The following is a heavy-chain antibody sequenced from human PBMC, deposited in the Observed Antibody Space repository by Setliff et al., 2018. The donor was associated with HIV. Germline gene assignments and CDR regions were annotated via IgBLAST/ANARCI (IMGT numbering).Heavy chain of an antibody. Sequence: PGGSLRLSCAASGFTFSSYAMHWVRQAPGKGLEWVAVISYDGSNKYYADSVKGRFTISRDNSKNTLYLQMNSLRAEDTAVYYCARGQPSSSWYWSPHPIDYWGQGTLVTVSS. CDR3: ARGQPSSSWYWSPHPIDY. V-gene: IGHV3-30-3*01. D-gene: IGHD6-13*01. J-gene: IGHJ4*02. CDR1: GFTFSSYA. CDR2: ISYDGSNK.